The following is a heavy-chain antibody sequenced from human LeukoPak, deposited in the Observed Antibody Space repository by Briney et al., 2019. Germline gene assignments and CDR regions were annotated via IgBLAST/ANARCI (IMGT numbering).Heavy chain of an antibody. CDR2: IGGRGGST. D-gene: IGHD6-6*01. V-gene: IGHV3-23*01. CDR1: GFTFSRYA. CDR3: AKEGSSSPLFDY. J-gene: IGHJ4*02. Sequence: GGSLRLSCAASGFTFSRYAMSRVRQVQGNGLESDSAIGGRGGSTYYADSVKGRFTISRDNSKNTLYLQMNSLRAEDTALYYCAKEGSSSPLFDYWGQGTLVTVSS.